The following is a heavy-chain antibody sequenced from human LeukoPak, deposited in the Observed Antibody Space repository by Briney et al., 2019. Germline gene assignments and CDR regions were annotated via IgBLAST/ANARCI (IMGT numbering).Heavy chain of an antibody. CDR1: GFTSSRYW. CDR2: INSDGSTT. V-gene: IGHV3-74*01. D-gene: IGHD3-3*01. Sequence: PGGSLRLSCAASGFTSSRYWMHWVRRAPGKGLVWVSRINSDGSTTNYADSVKGRFTISRDNAKKTIYLQMNSLTADDTAVYYCARGEIIGVLNYSFDFWGQGTQVSVSS. CDR3: ARGEIIGVLNYSFDF. J-gene: IGHJ4*01.